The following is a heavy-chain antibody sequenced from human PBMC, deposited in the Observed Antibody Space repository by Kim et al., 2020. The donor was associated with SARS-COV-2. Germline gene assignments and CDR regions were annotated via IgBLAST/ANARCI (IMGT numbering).Heavy chain of an antibody. J-gene: IGHJ4*02. CDR3: ATLDIVDY. D-gene: IGHD5-12*01. Sequence: SRYTHYSPSLKSRVTISVDSSNNQFSLKLSSVTAADTAVYYCATLDIVDYWGQGTLVTVSS. V-gene: IGHV4-39*01. CDR2: SRYT.